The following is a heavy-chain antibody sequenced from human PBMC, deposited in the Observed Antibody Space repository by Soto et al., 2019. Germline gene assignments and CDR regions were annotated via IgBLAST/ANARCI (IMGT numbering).Heavy chain of an antibody. V-gene: IGHV3-23*01. Sequence: EVQLLESGGGLVQPGGSLRLSCAASGFTFSTYAMSWVRQAPGKGLEWVSGISGSGGTYYADSVKGRFTISRDNSKNTLSLQMNSLRAEDTAVYYCAKIPITSAWLDFDYWGQGTLVTVSS. CDR2: ISGSGGT. J-gene: IGHJ4*02. CDR1: GFTFSTYA. CDR3: AKIPITSAWLDFDY. D-gene: IGHD6-19*01.